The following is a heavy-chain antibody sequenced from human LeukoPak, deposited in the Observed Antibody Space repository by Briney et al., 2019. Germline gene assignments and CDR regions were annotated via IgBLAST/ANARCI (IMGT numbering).Heavy chain of an antibody. CDR1: GITLSNYA. Sequence: GGSLRLSCVVSGITLSNYAMSWVRQAPGKGLEWVSGISGSAGGTNYADSVKGRLTISRDNSMNTMYLQMNSLRAEDTAVYFCAKRGIVIRGLLIIGFHKEAYYFDSWGQGILVTVSS. D-gene: IGHD3-10*01. CDR2: ISGSAGGT. V-gene: IGHV3-23*01. J-gene: IGHJ4*02. CDR3: AKRGIVIRGLLIIGFHKEAYYFDS.